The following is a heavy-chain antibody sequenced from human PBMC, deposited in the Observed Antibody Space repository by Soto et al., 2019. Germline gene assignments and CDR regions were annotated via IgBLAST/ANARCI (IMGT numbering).Heavy chain of an antibody. CDR3: AREEFEDGRGHFDY. D-gene: IGHD3-22*01. V-gene: IGHV3-30-3*01. Sequence: ESGGGVVQPGGSLRLSCAASGFTFSTSVMHWVRQAPGKGREWMAIISYGGVNKYYADSVKGRFTISRDISESTLYLQMNSLRTEDTAVYYCAREEFEDGRGHFDYWGQGTLVSVSS. CDR2: ISYGGVNK. CDR1: GFTFSTSV. J-gene: IGHJ4*02.